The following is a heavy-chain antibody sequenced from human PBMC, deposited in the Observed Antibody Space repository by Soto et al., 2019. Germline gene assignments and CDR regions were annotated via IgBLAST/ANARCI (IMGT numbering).Heavy chain of an antibody. CDR3: ARVFGFGGMDV. V-gene: IGHV4-31*03. Sequence: QVQLQESGPGLVKPSQTLSLTCTVSGGSISSGGYYWSWIRQHPGKGLEWIGYIYYSGSTYYNQYLKSRVTISVDTSKNQFSLKLSAVTAADTAVYYCARVFGFGGMDVWGQGTTVTVSS. D-gene: IGHD3-10*01. CDR2: IYYSGST. J-gene: IGHJ6*02. CDR1: GGSISSGGYY.